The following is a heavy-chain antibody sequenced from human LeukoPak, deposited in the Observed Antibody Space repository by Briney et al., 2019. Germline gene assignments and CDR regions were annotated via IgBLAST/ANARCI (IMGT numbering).Heavy chain of an antibody. V-gene: IGHV4-38-2*02. CDR1: GYSISSGYY. CDR3: ARVIPRSYYYDSSGYLDY. Sequence: SETLSLTCTVSGYSISSGYYWGWIRQPPGKGLEWIGSIYHSGSTYYNPSLKSRVTISVDTSKNQFSLKLSSVTAADTAVYYCARVIPRSYYYDSSGYLDYWGQGTLVTVYS. J-gene: IGHJ4*02. D-gene: IGHD3-22*01. CDR2: IYHSGST.